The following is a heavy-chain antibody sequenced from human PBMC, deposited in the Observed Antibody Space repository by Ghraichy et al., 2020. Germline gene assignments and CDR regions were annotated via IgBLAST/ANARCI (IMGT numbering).Heavy chain of an antibody. Sequence: GGSLRLSCAASGFTVSSNYMNWVRQAPGKGLEWVSVIYRGGSTYYADSVKGRFTISRHNSKNTLYLQMNSLRIEDTAVYYCAGTYNCAADCYSFDYWGLGTLVTVSS. J-gene: IGHJ4*02. CDR2: IYRGGST. CDR1: GFTVSSNY. V-gene: IGHV3-53*04. CDR3: AGTYNCAADCYSFDY. D-gene: IGHD2-21*02.